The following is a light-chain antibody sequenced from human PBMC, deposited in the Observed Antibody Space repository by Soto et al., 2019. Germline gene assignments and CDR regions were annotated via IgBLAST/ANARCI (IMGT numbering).Light chain of an antibody. CDR3: QQSYTNLYT. V-gene: IGKV1-39*01. CDR1: QNINKY. J-gene: IGKJ2*01. CDR2: GVS. Sequence: DIQMTQSPSSLSASVGDTVTITCRASQNINKYLTWYQEKPGKAPKLLIYGVSRLQTGVPSRFSGSGSGADFTLTISSLQPEDSSTYYCQQSYTNLYTFGQGNKLEI.